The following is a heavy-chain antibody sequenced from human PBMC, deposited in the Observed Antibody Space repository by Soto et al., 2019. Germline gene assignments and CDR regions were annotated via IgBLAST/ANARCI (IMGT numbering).Heavy chain of an antibody. CDR2: ISAYNGNT. V-gene: IGHV1-18*01. J-gene: IGHJ3*01. CDR1: GYTFKTYG. CDR3: ARAYGEPPDAFDL. Sequence: QLVQSGSEGKKPGASVKVSCKASGYTFKTYGITWVRQAPGQGLEWVGWISAYNGNTHHAQKVQGRVTLTTDTSTSTAYLELNSVRSDDTAMYYCARAYGEPPDAFDLWGQGTMVTVSS. D-gene: IGHD4-17*01.